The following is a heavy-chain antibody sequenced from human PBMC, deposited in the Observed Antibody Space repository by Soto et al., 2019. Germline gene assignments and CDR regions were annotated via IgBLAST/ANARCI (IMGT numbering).Heavy chain of an antibody. CDR3: AKEVAVSDYYYYGMDV. CDR1: GFTFSSYG. J-gene: IGHJ6*02. D-gene: IGHD6-19*01. V-gene: IGHV3-30*18. CDR2: ISYDGSNK. Sequence: GSLRLSCAASGFTFSSYGMHWVRQAPGKGLEWVAVISYDGSNKYYADSVKGRFTISRDNSKNTLYLQMNSLRAEDTAVYYCAKEVAVSDYYYYGMDVWGQGTTVTVSS.